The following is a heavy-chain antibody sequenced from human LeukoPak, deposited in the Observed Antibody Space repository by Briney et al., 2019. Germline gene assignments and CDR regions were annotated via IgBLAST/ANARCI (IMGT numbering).Heavy chain of an antibody. CDR2: INHSGST. V-gene: IGHV4-34*01. CDR1: GGSFSGYY. D-gene: IGHD3-9*01. CDR3: ASADILTGYHDY. J-gene: IGHJ4*02. Sequence: SETLSLTCAVYGGSFSGYYWSWIRQPPGKGLERIGEINHSGSTNYNPSLKSRVTISVDTSKNQFSLKLSSVTAADTAVYYCASADILTGYHDYWGQGTLVTVSS.